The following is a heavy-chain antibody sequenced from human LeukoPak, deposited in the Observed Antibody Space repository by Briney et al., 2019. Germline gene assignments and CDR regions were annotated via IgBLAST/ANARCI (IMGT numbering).Heavy chain of an antibody. Sequence: GGSLRLSCAASGFTFSSYEMNWVRQAPGKGLEWVGRIRSKANSYATAYAASVKGRFTISRDDSKNTAYLQMDSLKTEDTAVYYCTRLGYDILTGYGPWGYYYYYMDVWGKGTTVTISS. CDR1: GFTFSSYE. CDR3: TRLGYDILTGYGPWGYYYYYMDV. V-gene: IGHV3-73*01. J-gene: IGHJ6*03. CDR2: IRSKANSYAT. D-gene: IGHD3-9*01.